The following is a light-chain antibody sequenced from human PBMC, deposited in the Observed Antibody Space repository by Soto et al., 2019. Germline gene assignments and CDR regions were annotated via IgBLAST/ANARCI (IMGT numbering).Light chain of an antibody. Sequence: QSALTQPASVSGSPGQSISISCTGTSSDVGGYNYVSWYQHHPGKAPKLLIHDVRSLPSEISNRFSGSKSGNTASLTISALQAEDEADYYCSSFTSSDTVIFGGGTKLTVL. V-gene: IGLV2-14*03. CDR1: SSDVGGYNY. CDR2: DVR. J-gene: IGLJ2*01. CDR3: SSFTSSDTVI.